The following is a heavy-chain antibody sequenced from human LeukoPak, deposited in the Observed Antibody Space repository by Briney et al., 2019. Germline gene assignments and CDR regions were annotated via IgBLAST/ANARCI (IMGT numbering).Heavy chain of an antibody. D-gene: IGHD2-15*01. Sequence: SETLSLTCTVSGGSIGSYYWSWIRQPPGKGLEWIGYIYYSGSTNYNPSLKSRVTISVDTSKNQFSLKLSSVTAADTAVYYCARGESVVIAADFDYWGQGTLVTVSS. CDR3: ARGESVVIAADFDY. J-gene: IGHJ4*02. V-gene: IGHV4-59*12. CDR2: IYYSGST. CDR1: GGSIGSYY.